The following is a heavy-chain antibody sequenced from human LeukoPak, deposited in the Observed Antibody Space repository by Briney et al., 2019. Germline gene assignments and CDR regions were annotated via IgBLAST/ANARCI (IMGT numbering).Heavy chain of an antibody. D-gene: IGHD6-13*01. Sequence: GGSLRLSCAASGFTFSTYSMNWVRQAPGKGLEWVSSISSSSYIYYADSVKGRFTISRDNAKNSLYLQMNSLRAEDTALYYCAREGSSWSVSIAGFDYWGQGTLVTVSS. CDR3: AREGSSWSVSIAGFDY. V-gene: IGHV3-21*04. CDR2: ISSSSYI. J-gene: IGHJ4*02. CDR1: GFTFSTYS.